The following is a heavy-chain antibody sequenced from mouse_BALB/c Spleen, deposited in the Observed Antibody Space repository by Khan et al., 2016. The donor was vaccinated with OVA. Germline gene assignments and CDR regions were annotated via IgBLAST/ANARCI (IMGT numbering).Heavy chain of an antibody. D-gene: IGHD4-1*01. CDR2: INSDGYYT. CDR1: GFTFSTYG. CDR3: ASHLTGSFAY. V-gene: IGHV5-6*01. J-gene: IGHJ3*01. Sequence: EVELVESGGDLMKPGGSLKLSCAASGFTFSTYGMSWVRQTPDKRLEWVATINSDGYYTYYPDSVQGRFTISRNNAKNTLYLQMSSLKSEDTAMDYDASHLTGSFAYWGQGTLVTVSA.